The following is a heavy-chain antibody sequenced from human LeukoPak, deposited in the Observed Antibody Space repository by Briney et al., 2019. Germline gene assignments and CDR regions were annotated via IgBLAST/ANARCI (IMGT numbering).Heavy chain of an antibody. Sequence: SVKVSCKASGGTFSSYAISWVRQAPGQGLEWMGRIIPILGIANYAQKFQGRVTITADKSTSTAYMELSSLRFEDTAVYYCATPGSFPYYYDSSGYYSTQIQPEYFQHWGQGTLVTVSS. J-gene: IGHJ1*01. V-gene: IGHV1-69*04. D-gene: IGHD3-22*01. CDR1: GGTFSSYA. CDR3: ATPGSFPYYYDSSGYYSTQIQPEYFQH. CDR2: IIPILGIA.